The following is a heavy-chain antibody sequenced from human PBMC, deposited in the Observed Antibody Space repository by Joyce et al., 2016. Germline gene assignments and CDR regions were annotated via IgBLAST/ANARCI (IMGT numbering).Heavy chain of an antibody. D-gene: IGHD4-17*01. J-gene: IGHJ4*02. CDR1: GFTFSKHN. Sequence: EVQLVESGGGLVKPGGSLTLSCAASGFTFSKHNMNWFRQAPGKGLEWVSSITNNDTNIHYADSVRGRFSISRDNAKTSLYLQMNSLRVEDTAVYYCARRTVTSFDIWGQGTLVSVSS. CDR3: ARRTVTSFDI. V-gene: IGHV3-21*02. CDR2: ITNNDTNI.